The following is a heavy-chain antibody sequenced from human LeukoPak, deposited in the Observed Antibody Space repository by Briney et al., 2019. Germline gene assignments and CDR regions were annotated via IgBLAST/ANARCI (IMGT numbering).Heavy chain of an antibody. CDR1: GFTFSGYA. V-gene: IGHV3-23*01. CDR2: ISGSGGST. Sequence: GGSLRLSCAASGFTFSGYAMSWVRQAPGKGLEWVSAISGSGGSTYYADSVKGRFTISRDNSKNTLYLQMNSLRAEDTAVYYCAKDSYSGYDLYFDYWGQGTLVTVSS. J-gene: IGHJ4*02. D-gene: IGHD5-12*01. CDR3: AKDSYSGYDLYFDY.